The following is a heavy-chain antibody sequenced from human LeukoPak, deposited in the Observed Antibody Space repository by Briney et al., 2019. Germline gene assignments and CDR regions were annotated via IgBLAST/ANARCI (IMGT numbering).Heavy chain of an antibody. CDR3: AKRGEDADYFDY. CDR2: IRGSGGST. V-gene: IGHV3-23*01. Sequence: PGGSLRLSCAAPGFTFSSYAMNWVRQAPGKGLEWVSAIRGSGGSTYYTDSVKGRFTISRDNSKNTLYLQMNSLKAEDTAVYYCAKRGEDADYFDYWGQGTLVTVSS. D-gene: IGHD3-10*01. J-gene: IGHJ4*02. CDR1: GFTFSSYA.